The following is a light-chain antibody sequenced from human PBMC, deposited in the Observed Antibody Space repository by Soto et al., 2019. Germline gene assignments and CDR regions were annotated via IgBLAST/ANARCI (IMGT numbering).Light chain of an antibody. CDR1: ISDVGSYNF. J-gene: IGLJ2*01. CDR3: CSYAGSSTFVV. V-gene: IGLV2-23*03. CDR2: EGN. Sequence: QSALTQPASVSGSPGQSITISCAGTISDVGSYNFVSWYQQHPGKAPKLMIYEGNKRPSGVSNRFSGSKSGNTASLTISGLQAADEADYYCCSYAGSSTFVVFGGGTKLTVL.